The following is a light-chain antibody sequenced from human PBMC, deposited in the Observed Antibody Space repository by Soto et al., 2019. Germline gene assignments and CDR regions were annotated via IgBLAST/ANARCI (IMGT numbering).Light chain of an antibody. Sequence: EIVLTQSPGTLSVSPGERATLSCRASQSISSNYLAWYQQKPGQAPSLLIYGASSRATGIPDRFSGSGAGADVTLTISRLEPYNSAIYYWPEYGSWTFGQGTKVEIK. CDR2: GAS. J-gene: IGKJ1*01. CDR1: QSISSNY. CDR3: PEYGSWT. V-gene: IGKV3-20*01.